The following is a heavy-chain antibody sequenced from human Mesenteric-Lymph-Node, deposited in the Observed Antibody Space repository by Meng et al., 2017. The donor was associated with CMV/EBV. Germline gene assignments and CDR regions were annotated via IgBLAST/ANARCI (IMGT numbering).Heavy chain of an antibody. CDR1: GGSFSNYY. CDR2: INHSGST. Sequence: SETLSLTCGVYGGSFSNYYWTWIRQPPGKGLEWIGEINHSGSTNYNPSLKSRVTISLDTSKSQFSLQLSSVTAADTAVYYCARGRYELRFLDFDYWGQGAPVTVSS. CDR3: ARGRYELRFLDFDY. V-gene: IGHV4-34*01. D-gene: IGHD3-3*01. J-gene: IGHJ4*02.